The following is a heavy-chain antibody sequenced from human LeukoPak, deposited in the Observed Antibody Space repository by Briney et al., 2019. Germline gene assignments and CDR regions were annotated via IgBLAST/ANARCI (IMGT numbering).Heavy chain of an antibody. CDR2: ISGNGGTT. D-gene: IGHD3-22*01. Sequence: PGGSLRLSCAASGFTFINYAMSWVRQAPGKGLEWVSVISGNGGTTYYADSVKGRFSISRDNSKNTLILQMNSLRAEDTAVYYCAKGTYYYDSSGYYYGPTFDNWGQGNLVTVSA. V-gene: IGHV3-23*01. CDR3: AKGTYYYDSSGYYYGPTFDN. CDR1: GFTFINYA. J-gene: IGHJ4*02.